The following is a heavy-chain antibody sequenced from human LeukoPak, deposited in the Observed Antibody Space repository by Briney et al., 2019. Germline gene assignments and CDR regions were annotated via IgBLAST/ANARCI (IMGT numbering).Heavy chain of an antibody. CDR2: IYYSGST. Sequence: PSETLSLTCTVSGGSISSGDYYWSWIRQPPGKGLEWIGYIYYSGSTYYNPSLKSRVTISVDTSKNQFSLKLSSVTAADTAVYYCARASSPVDFDYWGQRTLVTVSS. J-gene: IGHJ4*02. CDR3: ARASSPVDFDY. CDR1: GGSISSGDYY. V-gene: IGHV4-30-4*01.